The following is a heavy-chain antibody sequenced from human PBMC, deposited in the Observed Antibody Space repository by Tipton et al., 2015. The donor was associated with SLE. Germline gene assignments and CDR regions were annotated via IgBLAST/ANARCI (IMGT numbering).Heavy chain of an antibody. CDR3: ARGFYHGSGGTGWFDP. J-gene: IGHJ5*02. D-gene: IGHD3-22*01. Sequence: LRLSCAVYGGSFSGYYWSWIRQPPGKGLEWIGEINHSGSTNYNPSLKSRVTISVDTSKNQFSLKLSSVTAADTAVYYCARGFYHGSGGTGWFDPWGQGTLVTVSS. V-gene: IGHV4-34*01. CDR2: INHSGST. CDR1: GGSFSGYY.